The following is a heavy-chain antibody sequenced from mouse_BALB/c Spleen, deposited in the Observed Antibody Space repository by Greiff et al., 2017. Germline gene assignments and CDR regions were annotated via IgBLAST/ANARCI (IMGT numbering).Heavy chain of an antibody. CDR2: INSNGGST. Sequence: EVKLVESGGGLVQPGGSLKLSCAASGFTFSSYGMSWVRQTPDKRLELVATINSNGGSTYYPDSVKGRFTISRDNAKNTLYLQMSSLKSEDTAMYYCARDSYDGYFAYWGQGTLVTVSA. J-gene: IGHJ3*01. V-gene: IGHV5-6-3*01. D-gene: IGHD2-3*01. CDR3: ARDSYDGYFAY. CDR1: GFTFSSYG.